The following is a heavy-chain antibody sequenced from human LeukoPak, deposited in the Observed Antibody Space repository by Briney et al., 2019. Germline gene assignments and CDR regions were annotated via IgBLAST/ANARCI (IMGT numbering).Heavy chain of an antibody. J-gene: IGHJ4*02. CDR3: ARSIWFGELYRAYYFDY. CDR1: GYTFTSHD. D-gene: IGHD3-10*01. Sequence: ASVKVSCKASGYTFTSHDINWVRQATGQGLEWMGWMNPNSGNTGYAQKFQGRVTFTRNTSISTAYMELSSLRSDDTAVYYCARSIWFGELYRAYYFDYWGQGTLVTVSS. V-gene: IGHV1-8*03. CDR2: MNPNSGNT.